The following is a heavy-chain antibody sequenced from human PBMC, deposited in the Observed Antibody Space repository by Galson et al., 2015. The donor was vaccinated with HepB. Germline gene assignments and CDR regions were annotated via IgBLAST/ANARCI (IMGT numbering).Heavy chain of an antibody. V-gene: IGHV7-4-1*02. D-gene: IGHD6-13*01. J-gene: IGHJ6*02. CDR3: TRLSNSWLEVYYYYGMDV. CDR1: GYTFTNYA. Sequence: SVKVSCKASGYTFTNYAMNWVRQAPGQGLEWMGWINTNTGNPTYAQAFTGRFVFSLDTSDSTAYLQISSLKAEDTAVYYCTRLSNSWLEVYYYYGMDVWGQGTTVTVSS. CDR2: INTNTGNP.